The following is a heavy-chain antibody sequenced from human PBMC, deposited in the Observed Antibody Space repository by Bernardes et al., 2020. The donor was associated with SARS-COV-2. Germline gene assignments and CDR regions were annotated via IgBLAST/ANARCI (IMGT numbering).Heavy chain of an antibody. CDR3: ARDPGLFFTGSFDS. CDR1: GGSITSSY. Sequence: SETLSLTCTVAGGSITSSYWSWIRQPPGKGLEWIGYVYHIGTTSYNPSLKSRVTISRGTSNTQFSLKLKSVTAADTALYYCARDPGLFFTGSFDSWGPGTLVPVSS. V-gene: IGHV4-59*01. CDR2: VYHIGTT. J-gene: IGHJ4*02.